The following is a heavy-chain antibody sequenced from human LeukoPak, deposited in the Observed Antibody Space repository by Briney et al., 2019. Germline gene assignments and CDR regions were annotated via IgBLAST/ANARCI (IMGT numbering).Heavy chain of an antibody. CDR2: ISGGGGNT. CDR3: AKGRGRLARDAFDI. D-gene: IGHD4-11*01. CDR1: GFTFSSFA. J-gene: IGHJ3*02. V-gene: IGHV3-23*01. Sequence: PGGSLRLSCAASGFTFSSFAMTWVRQAPGKGLEWVSAISGGGGNTYYADSVKGRFTISRDNSKNTLYLQMNSLRAEDTAVYYCAKGRGRLARDAFDIWGQGTMVTVSS.